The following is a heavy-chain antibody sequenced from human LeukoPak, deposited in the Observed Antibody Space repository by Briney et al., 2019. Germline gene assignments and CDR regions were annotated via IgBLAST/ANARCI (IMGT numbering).Heavy chain of an antibody. CDR2: IKQDGSEK. Sequence: PGGSLRLSCAASGFTVSSNYMSWARQAPGKGREWVANIKQDGSEKYYVDSVKGRFTISRDNANNSLYLQMNSLRAEDSAVYYCARDGDSYYDSSGYYYVGNWYFDLWGRGTLVTVSS. V-gene: IGHV3-7*01. CDR3: ARDGDSYYDSSGYYYVGNWYFDL. CDR1: GFTVSSNY. D-gene: IGHD3-22*01. J-gene: IGHJ2*01.